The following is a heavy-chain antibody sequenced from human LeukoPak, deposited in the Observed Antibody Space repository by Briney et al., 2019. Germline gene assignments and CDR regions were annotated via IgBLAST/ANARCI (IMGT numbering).Heavy chain of an antibody. J-gene: IGHJ6*02. D-gene: IGHD6-19*01. CDR3: ARGPRLVSPGGGMGV. V-gene: IGHV4-34*01. CDR2: INHSGST. Sequence: SETLSLTCAVYGGSFSGYCWSWIRQPPGKGLEWIGEINHSGSTNYNPSLKSRVTISVDTSKNQFSLKLSSVTAADTAVYYCARGPRLVSPGGGMGVWGQGTTVTVSS. CDR1: GGSFSGYC.